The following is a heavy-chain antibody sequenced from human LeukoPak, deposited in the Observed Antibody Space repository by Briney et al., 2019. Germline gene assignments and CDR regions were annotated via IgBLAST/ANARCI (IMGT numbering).Heavy chain of an antibody. J-gene: IGHJ6*02. Sequence: PGGSLRLSGAASGLTFSGYDMHWVRQAPGKGREWVASINHNGNVNYYVDSVKGRFTISRDNAKNSLYLQMSNLRAEDPAVYFCARGGGLDVWGQGATVTVSS. V-gene: IGHV3-7*03. CDR2: INHNGNVN. D-gene: IGHD3-16*01. CDR1: GLTFSGYD. CDR3: ARGGGLDV.